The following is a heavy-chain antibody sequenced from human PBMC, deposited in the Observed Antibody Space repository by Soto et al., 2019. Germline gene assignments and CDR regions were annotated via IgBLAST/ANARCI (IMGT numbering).Heavy chain of an antibody. CDR3: TTEVYCSGGSCYLGAFDI. D-gene: IGHD2-15*01. J-gene: IGHJ3*02. V-gene: IGHV3-15*01. Sequence: PGGSLRLSCAASGFTFSNAWMSWVRQAPGKGLEWVGRIKSKTDGGTTDYAAPVKGRFTISRDDSKNTLYLQMNSLKTEDTAVYYCTTEVYCSGGSCYLGAFDIWGQGTMVTVS. CDR2: IKSKTDGGTT. CDR1: GFTFSNAW.